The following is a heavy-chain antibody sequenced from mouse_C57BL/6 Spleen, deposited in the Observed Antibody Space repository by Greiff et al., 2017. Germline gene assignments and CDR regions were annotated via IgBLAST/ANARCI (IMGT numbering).Heavy chain of an antibody. V-gene: IGHV2-5*01. J-gene: IGHJ1*03. CDR3: AKNNYGSSYLYWYFDV. CDR1: GFSFTSYG. D-gene: IGHD1-1*01. Sequence: QVHVKQSGPGLVQPSQRLSITCTVSGFSFTSYGVHWVRQSPGKGLEWLGVIWRGGSTDYNAAFMSRLSITKDNSKSQVFFKMNSLQADDTAIYYCAKNNYGSSYLYWYFDVWGTGTTVTVSS. CDR2: IWRGGST.